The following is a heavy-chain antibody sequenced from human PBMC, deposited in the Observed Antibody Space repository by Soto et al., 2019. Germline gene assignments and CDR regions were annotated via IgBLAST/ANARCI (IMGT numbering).Heavy chain of an antibody. V-gene: IGHV1-69*01. J-gene: IGHJ3*02. CDR1: GGTFSSYA. CDR3: ARFLKGYYDSSGYAVDI. CDR2: IIPIFGTA. Sequence: QVQLVQSGAEVKMPGSSVKVSCKASGGTFSSYAISWVRQAPGQGLEWMGGIIPIFGTANYAQKFQGRVTITADEYTSTAYMELSSLSSEDTAVYYCARFLKGYYDSSGYAVDIWGQGTMVTVSS. D-gene: IGHD3-22*01.